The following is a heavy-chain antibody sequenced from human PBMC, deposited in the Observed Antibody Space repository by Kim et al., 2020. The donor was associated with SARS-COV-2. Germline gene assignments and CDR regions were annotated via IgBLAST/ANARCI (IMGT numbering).Heavy chain of an antibody. CDR3: ARDVYIVVVPAARLWFDP. V-gene: IGHV1-18*01. CDR1: GYTFTSYG. J-gene: IGHJ5*02. D-gene: IGHD2-2*01. CDR2: ISAYNGNT. Sequence: ASVKVSCKASGYTFTSYGISWVRQAPGQGLEWMGWISAYNGNTNYAQKLQGRVTMTTDTSTSTAYMELRSLRSDDTAVYYWARDVYIVVVPAARLWFDPWGQGTLVTVSS.